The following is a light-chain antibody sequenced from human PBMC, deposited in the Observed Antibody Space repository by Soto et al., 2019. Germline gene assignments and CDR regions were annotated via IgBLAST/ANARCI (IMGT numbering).Light chain of an antibody. J-gene: IGLJ1*01. CDR2: EVS. CDR1: SSDVGGYNY. CDR3: SSYAGSNTHYV. V-gene: IGLV2-8*01. Sequence: QCVLTQPPSASGAPRQAGSISCTGTSSDVGGYNYVSWYQQHPGKAPKLMIYEVSKRPSGVPDRFSGSKSGNTASLTVSGLQAEDEADYYCSSYAGSNTHYVFGTGTKSPS.